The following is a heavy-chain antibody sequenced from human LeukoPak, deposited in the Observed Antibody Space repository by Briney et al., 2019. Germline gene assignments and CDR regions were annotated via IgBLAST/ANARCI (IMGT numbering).Heavy chain of an antibody. D-gene: IGHD6-13*01. CDR3: ARLGFAYSSDY. CDR1: GFTFSDHY. CDR2: IRNKANSYTT. Sequence: GGSLRLSCAASGFTFSDHYMDWVRQAPGKGLEWVGRIRNKANSYTTEYAVSVKDRFTISRDDSKDSLYLQMNSLKTEDTAVYYCARLGFAYSSDYWGQGTLVTVSS. V-gene: IGHV3-72*01. J-gene: IGHJ4*02.